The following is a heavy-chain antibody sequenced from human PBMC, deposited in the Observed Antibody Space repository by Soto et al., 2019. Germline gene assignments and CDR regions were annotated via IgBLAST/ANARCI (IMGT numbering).Heavy chain of an antibody. D-gene: IGHD3-3*01. J-gene: IGHJ6*02. CDR1: GGSISSGDYY. CDR2: IYYSGST. CDR3: XRDVLDSENYYYYGMDV. Sequence: SETLSLTCTVSGGSISSGDYYWSWIRQPPGKGLEWIGYIYYSGSTYYNPSLKSRVTISVDTSKNQFSLKLSSVTAADTAVYYCXRDVLDSENYYYYGMDVWGQGTTVTVS. V-gene: IGHV4-30-4*01.